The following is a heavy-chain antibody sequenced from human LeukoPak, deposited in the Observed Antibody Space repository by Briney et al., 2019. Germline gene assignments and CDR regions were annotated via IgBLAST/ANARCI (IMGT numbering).Heavy chain of an antibody. D-gene: IGHD2-2*01. CDR3: ARGRSHCSSTSCSPSPWFDP. CDR2: INHSGST. CDR1: GGSFSGYY. V-gene: IGHV4-34*01. Sequence: SETLSLTCAVYGGSFSGYYWSWIRQPPGKGLEWIGEINHSGSTNYNPSLKSRVTISVDTSKNQFSLKPSSVTAADTAVYYCARGRSHCSSTSCSPSPWFDPWGQGTLVTASS. J-gene: IGHJ5*02.